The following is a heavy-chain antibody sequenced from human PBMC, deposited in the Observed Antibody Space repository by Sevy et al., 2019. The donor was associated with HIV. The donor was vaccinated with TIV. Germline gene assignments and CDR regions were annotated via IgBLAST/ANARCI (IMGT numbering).Heavy chain of an antibody. V-gene: IGHV3-7*03. Sequence: GGSLRLSCAGSGFTFSNYWMSWVRQAPGKGLEWVANIKRVGSEKYYVASVKGRFTISRDNAKTSLYLQMNSLRVEDTAVYYCARDCNSASCLWGMDVWGQGTMVTVSS. CDR3: ARDCNSASCLWGMDV. CDR2: IKRVGSEK. CDR1: GFTFSNYW. D-gene: IGHD2-2*01. J-gene: IGHJ6*02.